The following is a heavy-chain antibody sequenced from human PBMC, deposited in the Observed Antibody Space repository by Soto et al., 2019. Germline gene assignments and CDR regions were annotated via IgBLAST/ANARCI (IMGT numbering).Heavy chain of an antibody. CDR2: IKSSGDIT. D-gene: IGHD7-27*01. CDR3: AREPPNTSLFDC. J-gene: IGHJ4*02. CDR1: GYTFSTYH. V-gene: IGHV1-46*01. Sequence: QVQLVQSGAEVTKPGASVKISCKTSGYTFSTYHMHWVGLAPGQGLEWVGIIKSSGDITLYAQKFQGRVTMSKDTSTSTVYMEVSSLRSEDTAVYYCAREPPNTSLFDCWGQGTQVTVSS.